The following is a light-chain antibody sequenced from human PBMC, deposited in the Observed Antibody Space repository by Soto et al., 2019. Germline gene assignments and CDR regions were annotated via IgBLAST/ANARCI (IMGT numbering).Light chain of an antibody. CDR1: SGSIASNY. CDR3: QSFDSSNQV. J-gene: IGLJ3*02. CDR2: ENN. V-gene: IGLV6-57*02. Sequence: NFMLTQPHSVSESPGKTVTISCTGSSGSIASNYVQWYQQRPGSAPTTVICENNQRPSGVPDRFSGSIDSSSNSASLTISGLKPEDEADYYCQSFDSSNQVFGGGTKLTVL.